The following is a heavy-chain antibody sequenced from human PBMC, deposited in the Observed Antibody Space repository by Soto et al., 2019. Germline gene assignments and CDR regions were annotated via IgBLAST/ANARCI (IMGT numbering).Heavy chain of an antibody. Sequence: QVKLQESGPGLVKPSQTLSLTCTVSGGSISRGDYYWSWIRQPPGKGLEWIGYIYYSGSTYYNPSLKSRVTISVDTSKNQFSLKLSSVTAADTAVYYCAGKEITMVRGVIINPVSWFDPWGQGTLVTVSS. D-gene: IGHD3-10*01. CDR1: GGSISRGDYY. CDR3: AGKEITMVRGVIINPVSWFDP. V-gene: IGHV4-30-4*01. CDR2: IYYSGST. J-gene: IGHJ5*02.